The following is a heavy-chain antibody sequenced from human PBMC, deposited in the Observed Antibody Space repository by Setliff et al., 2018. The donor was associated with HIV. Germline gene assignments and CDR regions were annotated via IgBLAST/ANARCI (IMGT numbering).Heavy chain of an antibody. Sequence: ASVKVSCKSSGYTFTDYFMHWVRQAPGQGLEWMGWISPDNANTRISQRFRGSVTMTRDRSINTAYMEFSGLTSDDTAVYYCARQLSNSFDYWRQGTLVTVSS. V-gene: IGHV1-2*02. D-gene: IGHD1-1*01. J-gene: IGHJ4*02. CDR3: ARQLSNSFDY. CDR1: GYTFTDYF. CDR2: ISPDNANT.